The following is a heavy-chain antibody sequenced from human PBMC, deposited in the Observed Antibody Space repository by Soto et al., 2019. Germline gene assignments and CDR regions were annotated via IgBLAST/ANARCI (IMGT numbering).Heavy chain of an antibody. V-gene: IGHV4-61*03. CDR3: VRQYSAYCSGGLCYHAFDI. D-gene: IGHD2-15*01. CDR2: IYYTGST. J-gene: IGHJ3*02. CDR1: GDSVSGGSSY. Sequence: PSETLSLTCTVSGDSVSGGSSYWGWVRQPPGKGLEWIGFIYYTGSTNYNPSLKSRITISMDTSKNHFSLKLSSVTAVDTAVFYCVRQYSAYCSGGLCYHAFDIWGKGTMVTVSS.